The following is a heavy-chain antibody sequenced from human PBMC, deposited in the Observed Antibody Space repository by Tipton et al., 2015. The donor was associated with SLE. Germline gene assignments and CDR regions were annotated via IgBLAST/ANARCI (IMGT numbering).Heavy chain of an antibody. CDR1: GGSISSYY. Sequence: TLSLTCTVSGGSISSYYWSWIRQPPGKGLEWIGYIYYSGSTNYNPSLKSRVTISVDTSKNQFSLKLSSVTAADTAVYYCARDLGGGAFDIWGQGTMVTVSS. V-gene: IGHV4-59*01. D-gene: IGHD2-15*01. CDR2: IYYSGST. J-gene: IGHJ3*02. CDR3: ARDLGGGAFDI.